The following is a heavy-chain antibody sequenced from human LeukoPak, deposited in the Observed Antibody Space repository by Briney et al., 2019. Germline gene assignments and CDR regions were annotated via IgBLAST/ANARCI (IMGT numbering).Heavy chain of an antibody. CDR1: GYSFTSYW. J-gene: IGHJ4*02. CDR3: ARQTAMGRSGDY. Sequence: GESLKISCKASGYSFTSYWIGWVRHMPGTGLEWMGIIDPSDSETRYTPSFQGQVTISVDKSLTTAYLQWNSLKASDTAMYYCARQTAMGRSGDYWGQGTLVTVSS. D-gene: IGHD7-27*01. CDR2: IDPSDSET. V-gene: IGHV5-51*01.